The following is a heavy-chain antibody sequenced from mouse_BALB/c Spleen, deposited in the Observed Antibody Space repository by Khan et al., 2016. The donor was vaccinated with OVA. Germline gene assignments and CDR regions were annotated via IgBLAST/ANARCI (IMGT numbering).Heavy chain of an antibody. Sequence: QIQLVQSVAALAKPGASVKISCKASGYTFSTYWMHWVKQRPGQGLEWIGYINPTSGYTDYNEKFKDKATLSADKSSSTAYMQLSRLTSEDSAVYYCTRDRIDYWGQGTTLTVSS. CDR2: INPTSGYT. J-gene: IGHJ2*01. CDR3: TRDRIDY. V-gene: IGHV1-7*01. CDR1: GYTFSTYW.